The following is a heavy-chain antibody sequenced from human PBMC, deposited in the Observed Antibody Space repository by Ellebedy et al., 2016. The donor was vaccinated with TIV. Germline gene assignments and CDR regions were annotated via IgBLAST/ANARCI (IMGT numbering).Heavy chain of an antibody. CDR3: ARHPSPEYGSGSFWFGMDV. CDR2: IAPSDSYT. J-gene: IGHJ6*02. V-gene: IGHV5-10-1*01. Sequence: GESLKISCKGSGYSFTSYWISWVRQMPGKGLEWMGRIAPSDSYTNYSPSFQGHVTISADKSISTAYLQWSSRKASDTAMYYCARHPSPEYGSGSFWFGMDVWGQGTTVTVSS. CDR1: GYSFTSYW. D-gene: IGHD3-10*01.